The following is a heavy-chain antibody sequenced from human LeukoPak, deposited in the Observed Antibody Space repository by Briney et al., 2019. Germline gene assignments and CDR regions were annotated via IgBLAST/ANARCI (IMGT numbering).Heavy chain of an antibody. CDR2: IYYSGST. V-gene: IGHV4-59*08. CDR1: GGSISSYY. Sequence: SETLSLTCTVSGGSISSYYWSWVRQPPGKGLEWIGYIYYSGSTNYNPSLKSRVTISVDTSKNQFFLKLSSVTAADTAVYYCARHTYYYGSGSYSYWFDPWGQGTLVTVSS. CDR3: ARHTYYYGSGSYSYWFDP. J-gene: IGHJ5*02. D-gene: IGHD3-10*01.